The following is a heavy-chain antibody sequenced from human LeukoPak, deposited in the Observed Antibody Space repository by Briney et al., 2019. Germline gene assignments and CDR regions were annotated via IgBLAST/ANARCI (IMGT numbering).Heavy chain of an antibody. CDR2: IYPGDSDT. J-gene: IGHJ4*02. CDR1: GYSFTSYW. CDR3: ATYTVTSRYFDY. D-gene: IGHD4-17*01. Sequence: GESLKISCKGSGYSFTSYWIGWVRQMPGKGLEWMGIIYPGDSDTRYSPSFQGQVTLSADKSISTASLQWSTLKASDTAMYYCATYTVTSRYFDYWGQGTLVTVSS. V-gene: IGHV5-51*01.